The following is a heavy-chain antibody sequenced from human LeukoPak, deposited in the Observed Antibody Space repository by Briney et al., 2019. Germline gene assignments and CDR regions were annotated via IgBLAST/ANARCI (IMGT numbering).Heavy chain of an antibody. CDR3: GRGGYGGYVAH. J-gene: IGHJ4*02. D-gene: IGHD5-12*01. CDR1: GFSFSSYW. Sequence: GGSLRLSCAASGFSFSSYWMHWVRQAPGKGLVRVSRIHSDGSSTTYADSVKGRFTISRDNAKNTLYLQMNSLRAEDTAVYYCGRGGYGGYVAHWGQGTLVTVSS. V-gene: IGHV3-74*01. CDR2: IHSDGSST.